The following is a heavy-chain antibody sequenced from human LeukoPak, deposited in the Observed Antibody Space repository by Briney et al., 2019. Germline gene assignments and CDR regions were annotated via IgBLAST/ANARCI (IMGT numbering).Heavy chain of an antibody. V-gene: IGHV3-33*01. Sequence: GGSLRPSCAASGFTFSSYGMRWVRQASGKGLEWVAVIWYDGSNKYYADSVKGRFTISRDNSKNTLYLQMNSLRAEDTAVYYCARGSTIRFDYWGQGTLVTVSS. CDR1: GFTFSSYG. CDR3: ARGSTIRFDY. J-gene: IGHJ4*02. D-gene: IGHD4-17*01. CDR2: IWYDGSNK.